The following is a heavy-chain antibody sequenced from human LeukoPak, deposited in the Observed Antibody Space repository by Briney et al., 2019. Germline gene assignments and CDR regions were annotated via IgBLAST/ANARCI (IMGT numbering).Heavy chain of an antibody. D-gene: IGHD3-16*01. CDR1: GGSFSGYY. J-gene: IGHJ4*02. Sequence: PSETLSLTCAVYGGSFSGYYWSWIRQPPGKGLEWIGEINHSGSTNYNPSLKSRVTISVDTSKNQFSLKLSSVTAAGTAVYYCARGYLGGNWGQGTLVTVSS. CDR3: ARGYLGGN. CDR2: INHSGST. V-gene: IGHV4-34*01.